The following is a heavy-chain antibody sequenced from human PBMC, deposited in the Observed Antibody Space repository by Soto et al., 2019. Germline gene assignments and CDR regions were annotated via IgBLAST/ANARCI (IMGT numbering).Heavy chain of an antibody. CDR1: GFTFSSYG. CDR3: ARDRSLVAATHYFDY. CDR2: IWYDGSNK. Sequence: PGGALRLYCAASGFTFSSYGMHWVRQAPGKGLEWVAVIWYDGSNKYYADSVKGRFTISRDNSKNTLYLQMNSLRAEDTAVYYCARDRSLVAATHYFDYWGQGTLVPVSS. D-gene: IGHD2-15*01. V-gene: IGHV3-33*01. J-gene: IGHJ4*02.